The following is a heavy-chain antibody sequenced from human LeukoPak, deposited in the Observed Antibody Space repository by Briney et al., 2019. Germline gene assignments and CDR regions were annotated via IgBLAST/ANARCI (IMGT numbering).Heavy chain of an antibody. V-gene: IGHV3-23*01. CDR2: ISGSSSSS. Sequence: PGGSLRLSCVASGLRFRSYAMTWVRQAPGKGLEWVSGISGSSSSSYYADSVKGRFTISRDYSNNTVYLQMNSLRAEDTAVYYCVKEGEVVITHRFDSWGQGTLVTVSS. CDR1: GLRFRSYA. D-gene: IGHD3-22*01. J-gene: IGHJ4*02. CDR3: VKEGEVVITHRFDS.